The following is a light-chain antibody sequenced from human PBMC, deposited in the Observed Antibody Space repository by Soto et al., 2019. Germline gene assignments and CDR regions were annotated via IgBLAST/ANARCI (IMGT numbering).Light chain of an antibody. CDR3: AAWDDSLSGFYV. CDR2: SNN. CDR1: SSNIGSNY. V-gene: IGLV1-47*02. J-gene: IGLJ1*01. Sequence: QSVLTQPPSASGTPGQRVTISCSGSSSNIGSNYVYWYQQLPGTAPKLLIYSNNQRPSGVPDRFSGSKSGTSASLAISGLRSEDEAEYYCAAWDDSLSGFYVFGTGTKLTVL.